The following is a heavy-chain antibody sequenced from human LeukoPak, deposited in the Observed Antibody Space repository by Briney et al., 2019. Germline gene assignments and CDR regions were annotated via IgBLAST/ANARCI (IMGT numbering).Heavy chain of an antibody. CDR3: VSLGYSSSSVRY. Sequence: SGGSLRLSCAASGFTFSSYAMSWVRQAPGKGLEWVAIISYDGGNKYYADSVKGRFTISRDNSKNTLYLQMNSLRAEDTAVYFCVSLGYSSSSVRYWGQGTLVTVSS. CDR1: GFTFSSYA. V-gene: IGHV3-30*04. CDR2: ISYDGGNK. D-gene: IGHD6-6*01. J-gene: IGHJ4*02.